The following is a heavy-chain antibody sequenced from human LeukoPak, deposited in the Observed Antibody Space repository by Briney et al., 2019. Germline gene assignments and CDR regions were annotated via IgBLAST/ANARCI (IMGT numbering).Heavy chain of an antibody. J-gene: IGHJ5*02. D-gene: IGHD3-16*02. CDR2: MNPDSGNT. CDR3: ARTPEAITFGGVIVITANWFDP. CDR1: GYTFTSYE. V-gene: IGHV1-8*01. Sequence: ASVKVSCKASGYTFTSYEINWVRQATGQGLEWMGWMNPDSGNTGCAQKFQGRVTMTRNTSISTAYMELSSLKSEDTAVYYCARTPEAITFGGVIVITANWFDPWGQGTLVIVSS.